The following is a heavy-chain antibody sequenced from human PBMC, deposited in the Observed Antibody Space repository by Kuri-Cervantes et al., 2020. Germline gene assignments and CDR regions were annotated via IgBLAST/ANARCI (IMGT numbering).Heavy chain of an antibody. CDR1: GFTFDSYT. V-gene: IGHV3-23*01. D-gene: IGHD3-10*01. CDR3: AKDVMSQGVTPFDY. CDR2: ISASGGNT. J-gene: IGHJ4*02. Sequence: GESLKISCAASGFTFDSYTMNWVRQAPGKGLEWVSAISASGGNTYYADPVKGRFTISRDNSKNTLYLQMNSLRVEDTAVYYCAKDVMSQGVTPFDYWGQGTLVTVSS.